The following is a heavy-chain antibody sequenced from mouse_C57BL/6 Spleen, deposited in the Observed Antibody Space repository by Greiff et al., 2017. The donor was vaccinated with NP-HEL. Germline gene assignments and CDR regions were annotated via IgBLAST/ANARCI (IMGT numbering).Heavy chain of an antibody. J-gene: IGHJ3*01. Sequence: EVQLQQSGAELVKPGASVKLSCTASGFNINDYYMHWVKQRTEQGLEWIGRIDPEDGETKYAPKFQGKATITADTSSNTAYLQLSSLTSEDTAVYYCASSVYYGSSAFAYWGQGTLVTVSA. CDR3: ASSVYYGSSAFAY. D-gene: IGHD1-1*01. CDR2: IDPEDGET. V-gene: IGHV14-2*01. CDR1: GFNINDYY.